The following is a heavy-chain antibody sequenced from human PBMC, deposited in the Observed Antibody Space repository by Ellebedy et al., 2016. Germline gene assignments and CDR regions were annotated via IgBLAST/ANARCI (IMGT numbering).Heavy chain of an antibody. CDR3: ARLRITMVHYGMDV. J-gene: IGHJ6*02. Sequence: SETLSLTXAVYGGSFSGYYWSWIRQHPGKGLEWIGYIYYSGSTYYNPSLKSRVTISVDTSKNQFSLKLSSVTAADTAVYYCARLRITMVHYGMDVWGQGTTVTVSS. CDR1: GGSFSGYY. D-gene: IGHD3-10*01. V-gene: IGHV4-31*11. CDR2: IYYSGST.